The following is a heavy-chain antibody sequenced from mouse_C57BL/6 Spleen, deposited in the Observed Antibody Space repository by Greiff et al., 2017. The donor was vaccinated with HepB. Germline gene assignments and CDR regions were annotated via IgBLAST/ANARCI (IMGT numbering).Heavy chain of an antibody. CDR3: ASLTGAFAY. CDR2: IDPSDSYT. CDR1: GYTFTSYW. D-gene: IGHD4-1*01. J-gene: IGHJ3*01. V-gene: IGHV1-69*01. Sequence: QVQLQQPGAELVMPGASVKLSCKASGYTFTSYWMHWVKQRPGQGLEWIGEIDPSDSYTNYNQKFKGKSTLTVDKSSSTAYMQLSSLPSEDSAVYYCASLTGAFAYWGQGTLVTVSA.